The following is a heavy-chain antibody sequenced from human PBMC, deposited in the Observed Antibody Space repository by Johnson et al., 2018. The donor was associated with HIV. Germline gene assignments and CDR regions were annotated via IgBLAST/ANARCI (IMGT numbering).Heavy chain of an antibody. CDR2: ISYDGSNK. J-gene: IGHJ3*02. CDR3: ARDESGYDEGFDAFDI. CDR1: GFTFDDYD. D-gene: IGHD5-12*01. Sequence: QMQLVESRGGVVRPGGSLRLSCAASGFTFDDYDMSWVRQAPGKGLEWVAVISYDGSNKYYADSVKGRFTISRDNAKNSLYLQMNSLRVEDTAVYYCARDESGYDEGFDAFDIWGQGTMVTVSS. V-gene: IGHV3-30-3*01.